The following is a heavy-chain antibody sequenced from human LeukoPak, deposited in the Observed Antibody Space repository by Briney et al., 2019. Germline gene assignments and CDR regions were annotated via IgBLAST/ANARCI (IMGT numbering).Heavy chain of an antibody. CDR3: SRGGSYGSKLPFDY. CDR1: GYTFTSYG. Sequence: ASVKVSCKASGYTFTSYGISWVRQAPGQGIEWMGWITAYNGNTNYAQKLQGRVTMTTDTSTSTAYMELRSLRSDDTAVYYCSRGGSYGSKLPFDYWGQGTLVTVSS. D-gene: IGHD3-10*01. CDR2: ITAYNGNT. V-gene: IGHV1-18*04. J-gene: IGHJ4*02.